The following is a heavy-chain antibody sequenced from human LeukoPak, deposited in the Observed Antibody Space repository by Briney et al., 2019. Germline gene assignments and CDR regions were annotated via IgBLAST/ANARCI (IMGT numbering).Heavy chain of an antibody. D-gene: IGHD5-12*01. CDR3: ARVGLDRRGYSGYEAFDY. CDR1: EFTFSSYY. V-gene: IGHV3-21*01. CDR2: ISTSSSYI. J-gene: IGHJ4*02. Sequence: GGSLRLSCAASEFTFSSYYMSWVRQAPGKGLEWVSSISTSSSYIYYADSVKGRFTISRDNAKNSQYLQMNRLRVEDTAVYYCARVGLDRRGYSGYEAFDYWGQGTLVTVSS.